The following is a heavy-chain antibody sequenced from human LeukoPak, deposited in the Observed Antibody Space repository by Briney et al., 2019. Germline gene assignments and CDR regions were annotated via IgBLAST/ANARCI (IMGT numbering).Heavy chain of an antibody. CDR3: AKEKHSSSLVPYYFDY. Sequence: GGSLRLSCAASGFTFSSYWMHWVRQAPGKGLVWVSRINTDGSSTSYADSVKGRFTISRDNAKNTLYLQMNSLRAEDTAVYYCAKEKHSSSLVPYYFDYWGQGTLVTVSS. J-gene: IGHJ4*02. V-gene: IGHV3-74*01. CDR1: GFTFSSYW. CDR2: INTDGSST. D-gene: IGHD6-6*01.